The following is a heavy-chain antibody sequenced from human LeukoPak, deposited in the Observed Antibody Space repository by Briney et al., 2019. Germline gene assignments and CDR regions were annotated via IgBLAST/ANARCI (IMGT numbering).Heavy chain of an antibody. CDR3: ARVAYCGGDCYSLDYYYMDV. Sequence: GGSLRLSCAASGFTLRNYWMHWVRQTPGKGLLWVSRINGDGTSATYAGSVKGRFTISRDNAKNTLYLQMNSLRAEDTAVYYCARVAYCGGDCYSLDYYYMDVWGKGTAVTVSS. CDR2: INGDGTSA. D-gene: IGHD2-21*02. CDR1: GFTLRNYW. J-gene: IGHJ6*03. V-gene: IGHV3-74*01.